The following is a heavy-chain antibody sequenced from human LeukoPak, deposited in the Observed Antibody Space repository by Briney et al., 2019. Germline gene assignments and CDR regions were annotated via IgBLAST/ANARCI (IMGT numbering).Heavy chain of an antibody. D-gene: IGHD1-14*01. CDR1: GFSFTNYW. CDR3: ARDKITGASTNDY. CDR2: INQDGSER. Sequence: QPGGSLSLSRAASGFSFTNYWMSWVRRAPGMGLEWVAIINQDGSERYYVDSVKGRFTVSRDSAKNSLYLQMNSLRVEDTAVYYCARDKITGASTNDYWGQGTMVSVSS. V-gene: IGHV3-7*01. J-gene: IGHJ4*02.